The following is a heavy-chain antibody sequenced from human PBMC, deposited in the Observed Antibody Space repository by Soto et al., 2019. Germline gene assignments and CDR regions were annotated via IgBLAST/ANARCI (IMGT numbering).Heavy chain of an antibody. CDR3: AKDRGALRWSEEHYYFDY. J-gene: IGHJ4*02. CDR2: ISYDGRNK. D-gene: IGHD4-17*01. Sequence: GESLKISCAVSGFTFSGYGMHWVRQAPGKGLEWVAVISYDGRNKYYADSVKGRFTISRDNSKNTLYLQMNSLRAEDTAVYYCAKDRGALRWSEEHYYFDYWGQGPLVPVSP. CDR1: GFTFSGYG. V-gene: IGHV3-30*18.